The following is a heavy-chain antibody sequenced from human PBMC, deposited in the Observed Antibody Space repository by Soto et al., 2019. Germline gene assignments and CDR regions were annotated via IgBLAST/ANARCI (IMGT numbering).Heavy chain of an antibody. V-gene: IGHV3-21*01. Sequence: PGGSLRLSCAGSGFTLSDHYIDWVRQAPGKGLEWVSSISSSSSYIYYADSVKGRFTISRDNAKNSLYLQMNSLRTEDTAVYYCATTRVGPCSSSICFSGIFDGMDVWGQGTTVTVS. J-gene: IGHJ6*02. CDR3: ATTRVGPCSSSICFSGIFDGMDV. CDR2: ISSSSSYI. D-gene: IGHD2-2*01. CDR1: GFTLSDHY.